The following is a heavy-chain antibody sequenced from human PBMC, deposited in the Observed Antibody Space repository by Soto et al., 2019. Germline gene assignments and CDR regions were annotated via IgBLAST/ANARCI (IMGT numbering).Heavy chain of an antibody. V-gene: IGHV3-23*01. J-gene: IGHJ4*02. D-gene: IGHD6-19*01. CDR2: ISCCGGST. CDR1: GFNFKKFA. Sequence: EVQLLESGGGVVQPGGSLRLSWVASGFNFKKFAMSWVRQAPGEGLEWVSGISCCGGSTSYADSVKGRFSIARDDSTNTLSLQMNTLRVEDTAQYYCAKADGEQWLLPHLDKWGQGTLVTVS. CDR3: AKADGEQWLLPHLDK.